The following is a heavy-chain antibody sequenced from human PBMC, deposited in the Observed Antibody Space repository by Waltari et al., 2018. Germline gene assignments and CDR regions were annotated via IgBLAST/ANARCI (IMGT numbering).Heavy chain of an antibody. Sequence: QVQLVQSGAEVKKPGASVKVSCKASGYTFTSYDINWVRQATGQGLEWMGWMNPNSGNTGYAQKFQGRVTITRNTSISTAYMELSSLRSEDTAVYYCARVFAHSSSWYRGLDYWGQGTLVTVSS. CDR1: GYTFTSYD. CDR2: MNPNSGNT. J-gene: IGHJ4*02. CDR3: ARVFAHSSSWYRGLDY. D-gene: IGHD6-13*01. V-gene: IGHV1-8*03.